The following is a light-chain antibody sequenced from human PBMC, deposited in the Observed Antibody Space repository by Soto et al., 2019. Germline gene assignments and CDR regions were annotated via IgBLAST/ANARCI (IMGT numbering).Light chain of an antibody. CDR1: QSISSW. CDR3: QQYNSYSSIT. J-gene: IGKJ5*01. Sequence: MTQSPATLSVSPGERATLSCRASQSISSWLAWYQQKPGKAPKLLIYDASSLESGVPSRFSGSGSGTEFTLTISSLQPDDFATYYCQQYNSYSSITFGQGTRLEIK. CDR2: DAS. V-gene: IGKV1-5*01.